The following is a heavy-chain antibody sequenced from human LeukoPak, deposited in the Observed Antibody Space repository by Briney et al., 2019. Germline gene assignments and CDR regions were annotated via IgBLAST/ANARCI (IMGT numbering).Heavy chain of an antibody. Sequence: GGSLRLSCAASGFTVSGNYMSWVRQAPGKGLEWVSLLYTGGGTDYAVSVKGRFTISRDNSRNTLYLQMNSLRVEDTAVYYCARGLDTAMATGYWGQGTLVTVSS. V-gene: IGHV3-53*01. CDR3: ARGLDTAMATGY. J-gene: IGHJ4*02. CDR1: GFTVSGNY. CDR2: LYTGGGT. D-gene: IGHD5-18*01.